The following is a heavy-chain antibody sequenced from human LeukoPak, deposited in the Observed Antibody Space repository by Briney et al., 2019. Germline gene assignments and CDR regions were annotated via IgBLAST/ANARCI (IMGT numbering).Heavy chain of an antibody. J-gene: IGHJ4*02. CDR1: GFTFSSYA. CDR3: TRDATYYLRYGYFDY. D-gene: IGHD2/OR15-2a*01. V-gene: IGHV3-23*01. Sequence: GGSLRLSCAASGFTFSSYAMSWVRQAPGKGLEWVSAISGSGGSTYYADSVKGRFTISRDNSKNTLYLQMNSLRAEDTAVYYCTRDATYYLRYGYFDYWGQGTLVTVSS. CDR2: ISGSGGST.